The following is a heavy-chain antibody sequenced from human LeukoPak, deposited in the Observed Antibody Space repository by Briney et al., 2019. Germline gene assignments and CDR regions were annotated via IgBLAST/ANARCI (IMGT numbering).Heavy chain of an antibody. CDR2: ISRSGGST. CDR3: AKAGRVTYYFDY. J-gene: IGHJ4*02. D-gene: IGHD3-16*01. CDR1: GFTFSSYA. V-gene: IGHV3-23*01. Sequence: PGGSLRLSCAASGFTFSSYAMSWVRQAPGKGLEWVSAISRSGGSTYYADSVKGRFTISRDNSKNTLYLQMNSLRAEDTAVYYCAKAGRVTYYFDYWGQGTLVTVSS.